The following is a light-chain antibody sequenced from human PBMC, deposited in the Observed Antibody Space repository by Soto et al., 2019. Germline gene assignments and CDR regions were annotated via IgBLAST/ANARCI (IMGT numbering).Light chain of an antibody. CDR2: AAS. J-gene: IGKJ4*01. CDR1: QSISSY. CDR3: QQRSNWPLT. Sequence: DIQMTQSPSSLSASVGDRVTITCRASQSISSYLNWYQQKPGKVPKLLIYAASSLQSGVPSRFSGSGSGTDFTLTISSLEPEDFAVYYCQQRSNWPLTFGGGTKVDIK. V-gene: IGKV1-39*01.